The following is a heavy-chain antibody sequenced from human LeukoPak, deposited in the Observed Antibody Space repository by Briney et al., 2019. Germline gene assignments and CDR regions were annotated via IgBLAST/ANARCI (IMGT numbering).Heavy chain of an antibody. CDR3: VRAKGGPGSTWAFDI. V-gene: IGHV3-11*06. D-gene: IGHD6-13*01. J-gene: IGHJ3*02. Sequence: GGSLRLSCAASGFTFSDYYMSWIRQAPGKGLEWVSYISSSSSYTNYADSVKGRFTISRDNAKNSLFLQMNSLRAEDTAVYFCVRAKGGPGSTWAFDIWGQGTMVTVSS. CDR1: GFTFSDYY. CDR2: ISSSSSYT.